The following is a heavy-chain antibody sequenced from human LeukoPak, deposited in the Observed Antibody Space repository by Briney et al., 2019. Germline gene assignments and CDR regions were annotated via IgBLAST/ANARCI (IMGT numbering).Heavy chain of an antibody. CDR1: GYTLTELS. D-gene: IGHD1-26*01. V-gene: IGHV1-24*01. CDR2: FDPEDGET. J-gene: IGHJ4*02. CDR3: ATTRGYSGSSLHFDY. Sequence: ASVKVSCKVSGYTLTELSMHWVRQAPGKGLEGMGGFDPEDGETIYAQKFQGRVTMTEDTSTDTAYMELSSLRSEDTAAYYCATTRGYSGSSLHFDYWGQGTLVTVSS.